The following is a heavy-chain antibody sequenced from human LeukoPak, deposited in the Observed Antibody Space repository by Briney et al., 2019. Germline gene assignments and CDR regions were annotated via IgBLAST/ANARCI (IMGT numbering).Heavy chain of an antibody. CDR1: GGSFSGYY. CDR3: ARRFEYLGYCSSTSCYAAWFDP. V-gene: IGHV4-34*01. D-gene: IGHD2-2*01. J-gene: IGHJ5*02. Sequence: SETLSLTCTVYGGSFSGYYWSWIRQPPGKGLEWIGEFNHSGSTNYNPSLKSRVTISVDTSKNQFSLKLSSVTAADTAVYYCARRFEYLGYCSSTSCYAAWFDPWGQGTLVTVSS. CDR2: FNHSGST.